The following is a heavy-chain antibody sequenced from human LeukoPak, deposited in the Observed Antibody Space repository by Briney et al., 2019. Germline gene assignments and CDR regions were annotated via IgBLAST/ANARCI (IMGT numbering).Heavy chain of an antibody. CDR3: ARDLWGIAVAGIP. CDR2: INSDGSST. V-gene: IGHV3-74*01. Sequence: GGSLRLSCAASGFTFSSYWMHWVRQAPGKGLAWVSRINSDGSSTSYADSVKGRFTISRDNAKNTLYLQMSSLRAEDTAVYYCARDLWGIAVAGIPWGQGTLVTVSS. J-gene: IGHJ5*02. D-gene: IGHD6-19*01. CDR1: GFTFSSYW.